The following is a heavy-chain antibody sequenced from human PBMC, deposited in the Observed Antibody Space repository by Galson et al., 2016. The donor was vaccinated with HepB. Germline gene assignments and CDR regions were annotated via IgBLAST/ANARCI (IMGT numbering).Heavy chain of an antibody. Sequence: SVKVSCKGTASTFTSYGITWVRQAPGQGPEWMGWISGYTGDTQYARKFQGRITLTTDTPTSTVYLELRGLRSDDTAVYYCARDSPDGNPMWGGDYWGQGALVTVSS. V-gene: IGHV1-18*04. D-gene: IGHD3-16*01. CDR2: ISGYTGDT. CDR3: ARDSPDGNPMWGGDY. CDR1: ASTFTSYG. J-gene: IGHJ4*02.